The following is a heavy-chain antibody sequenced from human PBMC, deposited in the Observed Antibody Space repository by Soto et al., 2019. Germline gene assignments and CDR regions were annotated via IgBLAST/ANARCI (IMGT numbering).Heavy chain of an antibody. CDR2: ISGSGGST. CDR1: GFTFSSYA. CDR3: TKVPRYCSGGSCYGGYFDY. V-gene: IGHV3-23*01. Sequence: PGGSLRLSCAASGFTFSSYAISWVRQAPGKGLEWVSAISGSGGSTYYADSVKGRFTISRDNSKNTLYLQMNSLRAEDTAVYYCTKVPRYCSGGSCYGGYFDYWGQGTLVTVSS. D-gene: IGHD2-15*01. J-gene: IGHJ4*02.